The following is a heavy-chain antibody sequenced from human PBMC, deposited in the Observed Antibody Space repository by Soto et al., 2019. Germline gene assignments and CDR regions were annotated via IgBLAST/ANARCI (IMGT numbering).Heavy chain of an antibody. V-gene: IGHV3-30-3*01. J-gene: IGHJ4*02. D-gene: IGHD1-26*01. Sequence: GGSLEVSAAASGFTLRSYAMSWVRQARGKGLEWVAVISYDGSNKYYADSVKGRFTISRDNSKNTLYLQMNSLRAEDTAVYYCARDGKKWELPNYFDYWGQGTLVTVSS. CDR3: ARDGKKWELPNYFDY. CDR2: ISYDGSNK. CDR1: GFTLRSYA.